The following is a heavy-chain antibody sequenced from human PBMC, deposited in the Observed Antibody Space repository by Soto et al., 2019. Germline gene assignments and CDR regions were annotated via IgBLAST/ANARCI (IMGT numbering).Heavy chain of an antibody. D-gene: IGHD3-10*01. CDR2: IDPSGSYT. Sequence: PGESLKISCKGSGYSFTSYWISWVRQMPGKGLEWMGRIDPSGSYTNYSPSFQGHVTISADKSISTAYLQWSSLKASDTAMYYCARRGYYYGSGSQGPNAFDIWGQGTMVTVSS. CDR1: GYSFTSYW. J-gene: IGHJ3*02. V-gene: IGHV5-10-1*01. CDR3: ARRGYYYGSGSQGPNAFDI.